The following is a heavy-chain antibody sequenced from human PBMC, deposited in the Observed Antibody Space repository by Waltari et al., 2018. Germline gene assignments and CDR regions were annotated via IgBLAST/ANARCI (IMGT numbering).Heavy chain of an antibody. J-gene: IGHJ4*02. CDR1: GFSLRNCG. Sequence: QVQLVESGGRGVQPGGSLRLSCTASGFSLRNCGMHWARQAPGKGLECVAFLHYDVYDSFYADSVKGRFTISRDTSTNTLYLLMNSLRAEDTAVYYCANNPYCANVRCLREFDYWGQGTLVTVSS. CDR3: ANNPYCANVRCLREFDY. CDR2: LHYDVYDS. V-gene: IGHV3-30*02. D-gene: IGHD2-8*01.